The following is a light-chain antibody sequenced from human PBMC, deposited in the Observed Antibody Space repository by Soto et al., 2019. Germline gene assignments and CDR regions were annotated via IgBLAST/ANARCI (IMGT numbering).Light chain of an antibody. J-gene: IGKJ1*01. CDR1: QSVDSK. CDR3: QHYTTWLWT. CDR2: GAS. V-gene: IGKV3-15*01. Sequence: EIVMTQSPATLSVSPGERATLSCRASQSVDSKLAWYQQKPCQGPRLLIDGASSRATGIPARFSGSGSGTELTLTISSLQSQDCAVYYCQHYTTWLWTFGQGTKVEIK.